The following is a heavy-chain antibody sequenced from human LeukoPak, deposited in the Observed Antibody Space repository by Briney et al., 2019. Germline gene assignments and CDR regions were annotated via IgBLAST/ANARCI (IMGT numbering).Heavy chain of an antibody. J-gene: IGHJ4*02. CDR2: IYYSGST. Sequence: SETLSLTCTVSGGSISSYYWSWIRQPPGKGLEWIGYIYYSGSTNYSPSLKSRVTISVDTSKNQFSLKLSSVTAADTAVYYCAKGRSSSSGLDYWGQGTLVTVSS. V-gene: IGHV4-59*01. CDR3: AKGRSSSSGLDY. CDR1: GGSISSYY. D-gene: IGHD6-6*01.